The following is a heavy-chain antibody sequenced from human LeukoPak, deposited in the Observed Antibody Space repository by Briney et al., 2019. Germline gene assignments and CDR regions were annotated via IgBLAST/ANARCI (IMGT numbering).Heavy chain of an antibody. CDR2: ISSNGGSI. CDR1: GFTFSSYA. J-gene: IGHJ3*02. CDR3: VKPYSSSWLDAFDI. Sequence: GGSLRLSCSASGFTFSSYAMHWVRQAPGKGLDDVSVISSNGGSIYYADSVKGRFTISRDNSKNTLYLQMSSLRAEDTAVYFCVKPYSSSWLDAFDIWGQGTMVTVSS. D-gene: IGHD6-13*01. V-gene: IGHV3-64D*06.